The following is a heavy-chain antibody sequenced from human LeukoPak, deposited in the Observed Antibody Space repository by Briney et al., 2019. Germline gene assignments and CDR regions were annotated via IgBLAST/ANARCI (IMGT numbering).Heavy chain of an antibody. D-gene: IGHD4-17*01. J-gene: IGHJ5*02. Sequence: PGGSLRLSCGASGFTFSNYGMHWVRQAPGKGLEWVAFIRYDGSDKYYADSVKGRFTISRDNSKNTLYLQMNSLRAEDTAVYYCAKDLSNGDDWFDPWGQGTRVTVSS. CDR1: GFTFSNYG. CDR2: IRYDGSDK. V-gene: IGHV3-30*02. CDR3: AKDLSNGDDWFDP.